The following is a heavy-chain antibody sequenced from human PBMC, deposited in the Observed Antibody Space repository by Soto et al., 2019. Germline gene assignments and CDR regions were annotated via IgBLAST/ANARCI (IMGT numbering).Heavy chain of an antibody. CDR2: ITGSGGSA. CDR3: AKVLNSGYYLSRFDY. CDR1: GFTCSIYS. Sequence: LXLSCAASGFTCSIYSMSWVRQAPGKGLECVSGITGSGGSANYADSVKGRFTVSRDNSKKTLYLQMNSLRAEDTAVYYCAKVLNSGYYLSRFDYWGQGTLATVSS. V-gene: IGHV3-23*01. J-gene: IGHJ4*02. D-gene: IGHD3-22*01.